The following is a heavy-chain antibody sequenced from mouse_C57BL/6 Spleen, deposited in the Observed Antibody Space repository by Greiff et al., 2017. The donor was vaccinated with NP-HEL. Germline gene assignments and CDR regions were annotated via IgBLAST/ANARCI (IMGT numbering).Heavy chain of an antibody. D-gene: IGHD4-1*01. V-gene: IGHV1-61*01. CDR3: ARVNWDEDY. CDR1: GYTFTSYW. CDR2: IYPSDSET. Sequence: QVQLQQPGAELVRPGSSVKLSCKASGYTFTSYWMDWVKQRPVQGLEWIGNIYPSDSETHYNQKFKDKATLTVDKSSSTAYMQLSSLTSEDSAVYYCARVNWDEDYWGQGTTLTVSS. J-gene: IGHJ2*01.